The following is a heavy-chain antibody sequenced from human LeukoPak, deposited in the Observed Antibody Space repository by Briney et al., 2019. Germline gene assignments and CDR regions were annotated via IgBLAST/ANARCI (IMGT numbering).Heavy chain of an antibody. V-gene: IGHV4-61*01. Sequence: SETLSLICTVSGGSVSSGSYYWSWIRQPPGKGLEWIGYVYYSGSTNYNPSLKSRVTISLDTSKNQFSLKLNSVTAADTAVYYCARATGYNYGYWGQGTLVTVSS. CDR3: ARATGYNYGY. J-gene: IGHJ4*02. CDR2: VYYSGST. D-gene: IGHD5-18*01. CDR1: GGSVSSGSYY.